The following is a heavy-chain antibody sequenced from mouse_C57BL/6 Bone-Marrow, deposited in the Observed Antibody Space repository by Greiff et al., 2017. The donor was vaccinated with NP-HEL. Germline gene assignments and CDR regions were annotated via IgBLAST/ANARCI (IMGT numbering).Heavy chain of an antibody. Sequence: QVQLKQPGAELVKPGASVKMSCKASGYTFTSYWITWVKQRPGQGLEWIGDIYPGSGSTNYNEKFKSKATLTVDKSSSTAYMQLSSLTSEDSAVYYCARDYYGSSLYFEVWGTGTTVTASS. V-gene: IGHV1-55*01. CDR1: GYTFTSYW. CDR3: ARDYYGSSLYFEV. D-gene: IGHD1-1*01. J-gene: IGHJ1*03. CDR2: IYPGSGST.